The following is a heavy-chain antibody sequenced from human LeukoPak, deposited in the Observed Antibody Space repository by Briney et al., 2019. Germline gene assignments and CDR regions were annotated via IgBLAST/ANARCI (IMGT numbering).Heavy chain of an antibody. D-gene: IGHD6-19*01. CDR1: GYTFTNYG. CDR2: INPNSGGT. Sequence: ASVKVSCKASGYTFTNYGISWVRQAPGQGLEWMGWINPNSGGTNYAQKFQGRVTMTRDTSISTAYMELSRLRSDDTAVYYCARGDSVAGTFDAFDIWGQGTMVTVSS. CDR3: ARGDSVAGTFDAFDI. J-gene: IGHJ3*02. V-gene: IGHV1-2*02.